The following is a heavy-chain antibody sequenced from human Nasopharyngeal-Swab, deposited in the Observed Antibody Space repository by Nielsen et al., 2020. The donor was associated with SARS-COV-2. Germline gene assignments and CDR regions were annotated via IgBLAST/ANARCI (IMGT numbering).Heavy chain of an antibody. CDR2: ISFDGSKK. CDR1: GFTFNSHG. V-gene: IGHV3-30*03. Sequence: GESVKISCAASGFTFNSHGMHWVRQAPGKGLEWVAVISFDGSKKYYADSVKGRFTISRDSSKNTLYLQMNSLRAEDTAVYYCARGRGYVWGSYRYPPADYWGQGTLVTVSS. CDR3: ARGRGYVWGSYRYPPADY. D-gene: IGHD3-16*02. J-gene: IGHJ4*02.